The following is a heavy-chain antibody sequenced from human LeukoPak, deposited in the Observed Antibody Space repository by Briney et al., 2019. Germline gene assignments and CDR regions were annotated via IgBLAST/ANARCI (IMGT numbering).Heavy chain of an antibody. CDR2: ISYDESNQ. CDR3: AREGAIVGNAFDL. J-gene: IGHJ3*01. Sequence: GGSLRLSCAASGFTFSSYAMHWVRQAPGKGLEWVAMISYDESNQYYVDSVKGRFTISRDNSKKSLYLQMNGLRPDDTPLYYCAREGAIVGNAFDLWGLGTMVIVSS. D-gene: IGHD3-16*02. CDR1: GFTFSSYA. V-gene: IGHV3-30-3*01.